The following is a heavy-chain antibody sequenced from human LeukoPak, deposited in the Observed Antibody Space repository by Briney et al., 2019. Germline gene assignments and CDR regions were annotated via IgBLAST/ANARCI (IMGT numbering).Heavy chain of an antibody. CDR3: ARDRCSGGSCYPKPKQTPDAFDI. Sequence: SVKASCKASGGTFSSYAISWVRQAPGQGLEWMGRIIPIFGTANYAQKFQGRVTITTDESTSTAYMELSSLRSEDTAVYYCARDRCSGGSCYPKPKQTPDAFDIWGQGTMATVSS. CDR1: GGTFSSYA. CDR2: IIPIFGTA. V-gene: IGHV1-69*05. D-gene: IGHD2-15*01. J-gene: IGHJ3*02.